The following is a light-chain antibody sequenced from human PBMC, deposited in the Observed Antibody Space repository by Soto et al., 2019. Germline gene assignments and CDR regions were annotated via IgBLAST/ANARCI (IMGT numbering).Light chain of an antibody. CDR3: QSYDSSLSVFYV. CDR2: GNS. J-gene: IGLJ1*01. CDR1: SSNIGADYD. V-gene: IGLV1-40*01. Sequence: QAVVTQPPSVSGAPGQRVTISCTGSSSNIGADYDVHWYQQFPGTAPKLLIYGNSNRPSGVPDRFSGSKSGTSASLAITGLQAEDEADFYCQSYDSSLSVFYVFGTGTKVTVL.